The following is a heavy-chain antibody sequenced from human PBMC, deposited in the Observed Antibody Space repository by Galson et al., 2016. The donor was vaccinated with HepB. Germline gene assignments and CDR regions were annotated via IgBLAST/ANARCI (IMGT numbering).Heavy chain of an antibody. CDR1: GGTFSNYV. Sequence: SVKVSCKASGGTFSNYVISWVRQAPGQGPEWMGGIIPIFGTANNAQKFQGRVPITADKFTSTAYMELSSLRSEDTAVYYCARLDAYNYPYYFDYWGQGTLVTVS. V-gene: IGHV1-69*06. D-gene: IGHD5-24*01. CDR3: ARLDAYNYPYYFDY. CDR2: IIPIFGTA. J-gene: IGHJ4*02.